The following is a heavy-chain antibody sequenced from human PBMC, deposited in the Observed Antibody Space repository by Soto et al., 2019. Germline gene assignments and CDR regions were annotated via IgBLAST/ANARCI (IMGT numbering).Heavy chain of an antibody. CDR2: IRQGGREK. J-gene: IGHJ4*02. Sequence: GGSLRLSCAASGFTFSTSWMNWVRQAPGKGLEWVASIRQGGREKYFADSVKDRFNISREETKNSVYLQMNILRDEDTAVYYCARDWGSKAFDYWGQGTLVTVSS. V-gene: IGHV3-7*05. CDR1: GFTFSTSW. CDR3: ARDWGSKAFDY. D-gene: IGHD3-16*01.